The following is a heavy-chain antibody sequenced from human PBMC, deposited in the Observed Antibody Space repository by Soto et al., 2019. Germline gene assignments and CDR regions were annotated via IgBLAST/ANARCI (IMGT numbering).Heavy chain of an antibody. CDR1: GYTFTGYY. CDR2: INPNSGDT. J-gene: IGHJ4*02. D-gene: IGHD6-19*01. CDR3: ARREQWLETFDY. V-gene: IGHV1-2*02. Sequence: QVQLVQSGAEVKKPGASVKVSCKTSGYTFTGYYIHWIRQAPGQGLEWMGWINPNSGDTNYSQDFQRRVTMTSDTSFTTAYVELTRLTSDDTAVYYCARREQWLETFDYWGQGTLVTVSS.